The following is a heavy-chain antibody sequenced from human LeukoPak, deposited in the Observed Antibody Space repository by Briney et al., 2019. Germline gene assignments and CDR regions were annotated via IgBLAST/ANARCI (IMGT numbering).Heavy chain of an antibody. V-gene: IGHV3-30-3*01. CDR3: ASTWNYVAFDI. J-gene: IGHJ3*02. Sequence: GRSLRLSCAASGFTFSSYAMHWVRQAPGKGLEWVAVISYDGSNKYYADSVKGRFTISRDNSKNTLYLQMNSLRAEDTAVYYCASTWNYVAFDIWGQGTMVTVSS. CDR1: GFTFSSYA. D-gene: IGHD1-7*01. CDR2: ISYDGSNK.